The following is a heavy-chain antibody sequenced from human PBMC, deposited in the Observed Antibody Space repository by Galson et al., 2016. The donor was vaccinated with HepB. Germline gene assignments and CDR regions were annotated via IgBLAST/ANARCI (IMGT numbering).Heavy chain of an antibody. D-gene: IGHD2-2*01. CDR1: DGSFSGYY. V-gene: IGHV4-34*01. J-gene: IGHJ6*02. Sequence: ETLSLTCVVHDGSFSGYYWSWIRQPPGKGLEWIGEVNHGAGTKYSPSLKSRVAISADTSKNHFSLNLTSVTAADTAVYFCARGLKRPYCTSASCYLRAMGVWGQGTTVTVSS. CDR3: ARGLKRPYCTSASCYLRAMGV. CDR2: VNHGAGT.